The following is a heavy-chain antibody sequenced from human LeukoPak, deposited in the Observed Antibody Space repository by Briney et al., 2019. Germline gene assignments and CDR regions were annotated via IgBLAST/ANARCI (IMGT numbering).Heavy chain of an antibody. CDR1: GFTFSSYG. Sequence: GGSLRLSCAASGFTFSSYGMHWVRQAPGKGLEWVAFIRYDGSNKYYADSVKGRFTIPRDNSKNTLYLQMNSLRAEDTAVYYCAKESRKRDYSDISNIDSWGQGTMVTVSS. CDR2: IRYDGSNK. CDR3: AKESRKRDYSDISNIDS. J-gene: IGHJ3*02. V-gene: IGHV3-30*02. D-gene: IGHD3-22*01.